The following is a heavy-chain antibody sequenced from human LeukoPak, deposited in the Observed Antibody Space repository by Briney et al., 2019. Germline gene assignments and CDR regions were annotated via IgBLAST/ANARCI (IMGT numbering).Heavy chain of an antibody. CDR2: FYSGGAT. V-gene: IGHV3-66*01. CDR3: AACGDGYNYFDY. J-gene: IGHJ4*02. D-gene: IGHD5-24*01. Sequence: GGSLRLFCAASGLTVSSTYMSWVRQAPGKGLEWVSVFYSGGATYYADSVRGRFTISRDNSKNSLYLQMHSLRAEDTAVYYCAACGDGYNYFDYWGQGILVTVSS. CDR1: GLTVSSTY.